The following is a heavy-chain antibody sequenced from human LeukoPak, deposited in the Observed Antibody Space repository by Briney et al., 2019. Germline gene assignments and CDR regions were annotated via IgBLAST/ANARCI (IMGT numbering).Heavy chain of an antibody. J-gene: IGHJ4*02. CDR3: TRSRGSGSYLDY. Sequence: SVKVSCEASGGTFSSYAINWVRQAPGQGLEWMGRIVPIFGTTNYAQNFQGRVTITADESTSTAYMELSSLRSEDTAVYYCTRSRGSGSYLDYWGQGTLVTVSS. CDR1: GGTFSSYA. D-gene: IGHD3-10*01. CDR2: IVPIFGTT. V-gene: IGHV1-69*13.